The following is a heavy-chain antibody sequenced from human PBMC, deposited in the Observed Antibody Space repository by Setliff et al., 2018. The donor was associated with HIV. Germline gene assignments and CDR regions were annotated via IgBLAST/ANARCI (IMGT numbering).Heavy chain of an antibody. Sequence: ASVKVSCKASGYTFTSYYMHWVRQAPGQGLEWMGIINPGGGSTSYAQKFQGRVTMTSDTSTSTVYMELSSPKSEDTAVYYCARAYSSRWDFDCWGQGTLVTVSS. CDR3: ARAYSSRWDFDC. CDR1: GYTFTSYY. V-gene: IGHV1-46*01. CDR2: INPGGGST. D-gene: IGHD6-13*01. J-gene: IGHJ4*02.